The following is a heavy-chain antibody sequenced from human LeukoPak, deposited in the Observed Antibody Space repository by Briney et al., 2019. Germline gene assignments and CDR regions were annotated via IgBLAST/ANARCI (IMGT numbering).Heavy chain of an antibody. Sequence: GASVKVSCKPSGGTFSSYAISWVRQAPGQGLEWMGGIIPIFGTANYAQKFQGRVTITADESTSTAYMELSSLRSEATAVYYCARVQQLVLDYWGQGTLVTVSS. CDR1: GGTFSSYA. J-gene: IGHJ4*02. D-gene: IGHD6-6*01. CDR2: IIPIFGTA. CDR3: ARVQQLVLDY. V-gene: IGHV1-69*13.